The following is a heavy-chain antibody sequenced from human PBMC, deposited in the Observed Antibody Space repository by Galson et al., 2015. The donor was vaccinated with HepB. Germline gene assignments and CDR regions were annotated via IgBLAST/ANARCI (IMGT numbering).Heavy chain of an antibody. CDR3: ARYGSSWSEFDY. V-gene: IGHV4-59*08. Sequence: SETLSLTCTVSRGYITDYYWSWIRQTPGQGLEWIGYVYHSGTTNYNPSLKSRVTISIDTSINQFSLKLSSVTAEDTAVYYCARYGSSWSEFDYWGQGALVTVSS. CDR1: RGYITDYY. J-gene: IGHJ4*02. CDR2: VYHSGTT. D-gene: IGHD6-13*01.